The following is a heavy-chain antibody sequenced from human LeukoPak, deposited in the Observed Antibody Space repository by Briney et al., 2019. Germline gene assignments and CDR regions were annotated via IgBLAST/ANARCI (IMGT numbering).Heavy chain of an antibody. J-gene: IGHJ6*03. Sequence: GASVKVSCKASRGTFSNYAISWVRQAPGQGLEWMGGIIPIFGTANYAQKLQGRVTITADESTSTAYMELSSLRSEDTAVYYCALSDGGGQMERYYYYMDVWGKGTTVTISS. V-gene: IGHV1-69*13. CDR2: IIPIFGTA. CDR1: RGTFSNYA. CDR3: ALSDGGGQMERYYYYMDV. D-gene: IGHD1-1*01.